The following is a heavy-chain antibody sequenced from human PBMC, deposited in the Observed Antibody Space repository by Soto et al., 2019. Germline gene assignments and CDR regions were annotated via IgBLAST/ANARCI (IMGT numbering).Heavy chain of an antibody. Sequence: QITLKESGPTLVKPTQTLTLTCTFSAFSLSTGGVGVGWIRQPPGKALEWLALIYCVDDKRYSPYMRSRLTITKDTSKNPVVLTMTNMDPVDTATYYCIQSRCGGDCLQSYASYYYYGMDVWGQGTTVTVSS. CDR3: IQSRCGGDCLQSYASYYYYGMDV. CDR1: AFSLSTGGVG. V-gene: IGHV2-5*02. CDR2: IYCVDDK. D-gene: IGHD2-21*02. J-gene: IGHJ6*02.